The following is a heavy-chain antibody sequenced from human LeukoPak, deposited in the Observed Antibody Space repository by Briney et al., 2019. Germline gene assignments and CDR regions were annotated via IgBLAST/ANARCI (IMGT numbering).Heavy chain of an antibody. CDR2: ISTSSCHI. CDR3: ARDDTWHDKPFDL. J-gene: IGHJ4*02. Sequence: PGGSLRLSCTSSGFTFSFYMMNGVGQAPGKGLEGVSSISTSSCHIYYADSLKGRFTVSRDNAKNSLYLQMNNLRAEDTAVYYCARDDTWHDKPFDLWGPGTLVTVSS. V-gene: IGHV3-21*01. D-gene: IGHD1-20*01. CDR1: GFTFSFYM.